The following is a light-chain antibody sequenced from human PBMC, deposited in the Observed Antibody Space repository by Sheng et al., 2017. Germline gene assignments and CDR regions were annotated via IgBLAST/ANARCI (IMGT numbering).Light chain of an antibody. CDR2: GTS. V-gene: IGKV3-11*01. Sequence: DIVLTQSPVTLSLSPGGRATLSCRASQSVARSLAWFQHKLGQAPRLLLYGTSNRAAGIPARFSGTGSGTDYTLTISSLEPEDFAVYYCQHHSNWPYTFGQGTKVEI. CDR1: QSVARS. CDR3: QHHSNWPYT. J-gene: IGKJ2*01.